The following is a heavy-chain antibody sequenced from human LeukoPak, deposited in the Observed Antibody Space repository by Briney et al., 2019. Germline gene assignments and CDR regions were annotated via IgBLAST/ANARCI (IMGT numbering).Heavy chain of an antibody. CDR2: ISAYNGHT. D-gene: IGHD1-7*01. J-gene: IGHJ4*02. CDR1: GYTFTDYD. V-gene: IGHV1-18*01. Sequence: ASVKVSCKASGYTFTDYDITWVRQAPGRGLEWMGWISAYNGHTNYAQKLQGRITVTTDTSTSTSYMELRSLRSDDTAVYYCARRGLGTTQRYFEYWGQGTLVIVSS. CDR3: ARRGLGTTQRYFEY.